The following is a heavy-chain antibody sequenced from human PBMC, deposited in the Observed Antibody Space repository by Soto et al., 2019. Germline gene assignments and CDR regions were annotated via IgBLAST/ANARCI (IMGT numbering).Heavy chain of an antibody. J-gene: IGHJ4*02. D-gene: IGHD3-10*01. CDR3: AKDSDGSGSYRGGRDFDY. Sequence: ESGGGLVQPGRSLRLSCAASGFTFDDYAMHWVRQAPGKGLEWVSGISWNSGSIGYADSVKGRFTISRDNAKNSLYLQMNSLRAEDTALYYCAKDSDGSGSYRGGRDFDYWGQGTLVTVSS. CDR2: ISWNSGSI. CDR1: GFTFDDYA. V-gene: IGHV3-9*01.